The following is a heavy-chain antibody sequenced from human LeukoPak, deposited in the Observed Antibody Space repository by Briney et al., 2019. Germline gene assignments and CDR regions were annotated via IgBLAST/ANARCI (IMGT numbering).Heavy chain of an antibody. CDR2: INHSGST. J-gene: IGHJ4*02. CDR3: ARHLIVGFWDDY. Sequence: SETLSLTCAVYGGSFSGYYWSWIRQPPGKGLEWIGEINHSGSTNYNPSLKSRVTISVDTSKNQFSLKLSSVTAADTAVYYCARHLIVGFWDDYWGQGTLVTVSS. D-gene: IGHD3-10*01. V-gene: IGHV4-34*01. CDR1: GGSFSGYY.